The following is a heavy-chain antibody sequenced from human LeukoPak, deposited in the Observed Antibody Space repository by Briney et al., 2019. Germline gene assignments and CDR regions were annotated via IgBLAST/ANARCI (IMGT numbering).Heavy chain of an antibody. Sequence: ASVKVSCKASGGTFSSHAISWVRQAPGQGLEWMGRIIPIFGTANYAQKFQGRVTITTDESTSTAYMELSSLRSEDTAVYYCARPLGGYSYGFGYWGQGTLVTVSS. CDR3: ARPLGGYSYGFGY. J-gene: IGHJ4*02. CDR1: GGTFSSHA. CDR2: IIPIFGTA. V-gene: IGHV1-69*05. D-gene: IGHD5-18*01.